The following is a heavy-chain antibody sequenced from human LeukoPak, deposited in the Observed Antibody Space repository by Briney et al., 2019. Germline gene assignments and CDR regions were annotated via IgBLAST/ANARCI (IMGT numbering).Heavy chain of an antibody. CDR2: IYSGGST. CDR1: GFTVSSNY. D-gene: IGHD3-22*01. Sequence: PGGSLRLSCAASGFTVSSNYMSWVRQAPGKGLEWVSVIYSGGSTYYADSVKGRFTISRDNSKNTLYLQMNSLRAEDTAVYYCAKGDYYDSSGSDAFDIWGQGTMVTVSS. J-gene: IGHJ3*02. CDR3: AKGDYYDSSGSDAFDI. V-gene: IGHV3-53*01.